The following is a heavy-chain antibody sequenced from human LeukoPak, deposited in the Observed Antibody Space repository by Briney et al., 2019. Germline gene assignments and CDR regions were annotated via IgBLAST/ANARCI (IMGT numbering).Heavy chain of an antibody. Sequence: PGGSPRLSCAASGFTFSSYAMHWVRQAPGKGLEWVAVISYDGSNKYYADSVKGRFTISRDNSKNTLYLQMNSLRAEDTAVYYCARDCSHRAGRYFDWFGAPDYWGQGTLVTVSS. CDR1: GFTFSSYA. CDR2: ISYDGSNK. CDR3: ARDCSHRAGRYFDWFGAPDY. J-gene: IGHJ4*02. D-gene: IGHD3-9*01. V-gene: IGHV3-30*04.